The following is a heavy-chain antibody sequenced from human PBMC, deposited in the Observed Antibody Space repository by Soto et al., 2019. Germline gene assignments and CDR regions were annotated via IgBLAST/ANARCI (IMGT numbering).Heavy chain of an antibody. D-gene: IGHD6-13*01. V-gene: IGHV3-49*03. J-gene: IGHJ6*03. CDR3: TRDSGAHSSSWYDLSYYYYMDV. CDR2: IRSKAYGGTT. CDR1: GFTFGDYA. Sequence: GGSLRLSCTASGFTFGDYAMSWFRQAPGKGLEWVGFIRSKAYGGTTEYAASVKGRFTISRDDSKSIAYLQMNSLKTEDTAVYYCTRDSGAHSSSWYDLSYYYYMDVWGKGTTVTVSS.